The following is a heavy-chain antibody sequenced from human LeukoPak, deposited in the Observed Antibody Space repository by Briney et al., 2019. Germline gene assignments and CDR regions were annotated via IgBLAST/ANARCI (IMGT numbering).Heavy chain of an antibody. J-gene: IGHJ5*02. Sequence: SETLSLTCTVSGGSMSGYYWGWIRQPPGKGLEWIGSIYYSGSTYYNPSLKSRVTISVDTSKNQFSLKLSSVTAADTAVYYCARRVSYRNCFDPWGQGTLVTVSS. V-gene: IGHV4-39*01. CDR3: ARRVSYRNCFDP. D-gene: IGHD1-26*01. CDR1: GGSMSGYY. CDR2: IYYSGST.